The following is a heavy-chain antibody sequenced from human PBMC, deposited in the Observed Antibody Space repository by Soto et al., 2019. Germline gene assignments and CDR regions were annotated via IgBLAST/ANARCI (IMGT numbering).Heavy chain of an antibody. Sequence: SETLSLTCTVSGGSITNDNYYWSWIRQPPGKGLEWIAYIYYSGSAYYNPSLKSRVIMSVDTSKSQFSLNLLSVTAADTAVYYCVRCFGSGRSWFDPWGQGTLVTVSS. J-gene: IGHJ5*02. D-gene: IGHD3-10*01. CDR1: GGSITNDNYY. CDR2: IYYSGSA. V-gene: IGHV4-30-4*01. CDR3: VRCFGSGRSWFDP.